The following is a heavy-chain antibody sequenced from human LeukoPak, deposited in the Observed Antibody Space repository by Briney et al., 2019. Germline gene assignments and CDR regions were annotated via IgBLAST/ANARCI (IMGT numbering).Heavy chain of an antibody. CDR1: GFTFRSFA. J-gene: IGHJ6*03. D-gene: IGHD3-16*02. V-gene: IGHV3-23*01. Sequence: GGSLRLSCAASGFTFRSFAMTWVRQAPGKGLEWVSGISASGGNTYYADSVKGRFTISRDNAKTSLYLQMNSLRAEDTALYYCARDRGGIGYYMDVWGKGTTVTVSS. CDR3: ARDRGGIGYYMDV. CDR2: ISASGGNT.